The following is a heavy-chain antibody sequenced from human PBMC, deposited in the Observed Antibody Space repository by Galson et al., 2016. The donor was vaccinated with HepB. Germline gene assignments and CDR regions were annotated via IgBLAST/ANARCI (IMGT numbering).Heavy chain of an antibody. J-gene: IGHJ6*03. CDR1: GFTFSSYA. D-gene: IGHD1-26*01. CDR2: ISFDGSNK. V-gene: IGHV3-30-3*01. CDR3: ARDFKLGAPDYMDV. Sequence: SLRLSCAASGFTFSSYAMHRVRQAPGKGLEWVAVISFDGSNKYYADSVKGRFTISRDNSKNTVDLQIHSLRSEDAAVYFCARDFKLGAPDYMDVWGKGTTVTVS.